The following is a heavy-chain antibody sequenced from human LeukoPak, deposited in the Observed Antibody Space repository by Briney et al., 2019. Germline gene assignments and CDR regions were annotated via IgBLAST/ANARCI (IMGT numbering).Heavy chain of an antibody. V-gene: IGHV3-30*04. CDR1: GFTFSSSA. J-gene: IGHJ5*02. Sequence: PGGSLRLSCAASGFTFSSSAMHWVRQAPGKGLEWVAVISFDGRNKYYAKSVKGRFTNSRDNSKNTLYLQMNNLRAEDTALYYCARDKGTHPYNWFDPWGQGTLVTVSS. CDR2: ISFDGRNK. CDR3: ARDKGTHPYNWFDP.